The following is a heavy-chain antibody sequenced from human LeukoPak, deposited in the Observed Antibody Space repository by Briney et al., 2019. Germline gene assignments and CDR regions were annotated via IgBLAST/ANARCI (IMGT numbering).Heavy chain of an antibody. CDR3: AKERGHPLPNYHMDV. CDR1: GFTFSSYA. V-gene: IGHV3-23*01. D-gene: IGHD4/OR15-4a*01. J-gene: IGHJ6*03. Sequence: GGSLRLSSAASGFTFSSYAMSWVRQAPGQGLEWVSTIVDTGDGTFYADSVRGRLTIFRDSSNNTLYLLMNSLRADDTAVYYCAKERGHPLPNYHMDVWGKGTTVTVSS. CDR2: IVDTGDGT.